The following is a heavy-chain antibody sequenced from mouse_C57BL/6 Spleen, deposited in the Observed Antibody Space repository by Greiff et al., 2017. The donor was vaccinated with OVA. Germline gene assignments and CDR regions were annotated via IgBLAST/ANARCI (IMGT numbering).Heavy chain of an antibody. CDR3: ARTFITTVVSTGYFDV. V-gene: IGHV1-50*01. J-gene: IGHJ1*03. D-gene: IGHD1-1*01. CDR1: GYTFTSYW. Sequence: QVQLQQSGAELVKPGASVKLSCKASGYTFTSYWMHWVKQRPGQGLEWIGEINPSDGYTNYNQKFKGKATLTVDTSSSTAYMQLNSRTCNDSAVDYGARTFITTVVSTGYFDVWGTGTTVTVSS. CDR2: INPSDGYT.